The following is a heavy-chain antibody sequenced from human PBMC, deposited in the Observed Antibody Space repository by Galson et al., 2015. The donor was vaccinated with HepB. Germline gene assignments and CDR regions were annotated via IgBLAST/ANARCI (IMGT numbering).Heavy chain of an antibody. Sequence: SVKVSCKASGSTFSDYYMHWVRQAPGQGLEWMGWINPNSGDTNYAKKFQGRVTMTRDTSVSTAYMELSRLTSDDTGVYYCARDTNLIQVESRSAADYWGQGTLVTVSS. CDR2: INPNSGDT. V-gene: IGHV1-2*02. D-gene: IGHD1-1*01. CDR3: ARDTNLIQVESRSAADY. CDR1: GSTFSDYY. J-gene: IGHJ4*02.